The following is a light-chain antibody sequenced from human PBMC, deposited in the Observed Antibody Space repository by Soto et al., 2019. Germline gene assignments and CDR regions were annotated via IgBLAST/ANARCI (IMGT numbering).Light chain of an antibody. CDR2: KAS. CDR1: QTISSW. Sequence: DIQMTQSPSTLSGTVGDRVTITCRASQTISSWLAWYQQKPGKAPKLLIYKASTLKSGVPSRFSGSGSGTEFTLTISSLQPDDFATYYCQKYDSAPTFGPGTKV. J-gene: IGKJ1*01. CDR3: QKYDSAPT. V-gene: IGKV1-5*03.